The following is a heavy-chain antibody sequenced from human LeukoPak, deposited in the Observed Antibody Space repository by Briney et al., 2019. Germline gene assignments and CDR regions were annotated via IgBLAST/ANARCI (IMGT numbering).Heavy chain of an antibody. CDR3: VRDFRSADY. CDR1: GFTFSSYW. J-gene: IGHJ4*02. Sequence: GGSLRLSCAASGFTFSSYWMHWVRQAPGKGPMWVSRICPDGTVTNYADSAKARFIISRDNARNTVYLQMNSLRVEDTAVYYCVRDFRSADYWGQGTLVTVSS. CDR2: ICPDGTVT. V-gene: IGHV3-74*01.